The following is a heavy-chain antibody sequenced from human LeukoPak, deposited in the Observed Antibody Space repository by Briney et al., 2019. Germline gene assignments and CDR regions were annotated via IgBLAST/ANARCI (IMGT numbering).Heavy chain of an antibody. CDR2: ISGSAGST. CDR1: GFTFSSYA. Sequence: PGGSLRLSCAAFGFTFSSYAMNWVRQAPGKGLEWVSVISGSAGSTYYADSVKGRFTISRDNSKNTLYLQMNSLRAEDTAVYYCAKGSEKGGVIAAGGYWGQGTLVTVSS. V-gene: IGHV3-23*01. CDR3: AKGSEKGGVIAAGGY. J-gene: IGHJ4*02. D-gene: IGHD3-16*02.